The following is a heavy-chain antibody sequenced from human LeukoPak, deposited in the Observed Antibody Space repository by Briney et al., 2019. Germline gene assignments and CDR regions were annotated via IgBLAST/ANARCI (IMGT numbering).Heavy chain of an antibody. J-gene: IGHJ5*02. CDR3: ARGARAVAGSNWFDP. V-gene: IGHV1-2*02. CDR1: GYTFTGYY. CDR2: INPNSGGT. D-gene: IGHD6-19*01. Sequence: ASVKVSCKASGYTFTGYYMHWVRQAPGQGLAWMGWINPNSGGTNYAQKFQGRVTMTRDTSISTAYMELSRLRSDDTAVYYCARGARAVAGSNWFDPWGQGTLVTVSS.